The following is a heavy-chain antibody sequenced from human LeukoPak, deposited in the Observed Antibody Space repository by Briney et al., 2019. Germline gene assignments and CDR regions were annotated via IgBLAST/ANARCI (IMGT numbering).Heavy chain of an antibody. CDR3: ARGRGTNWWGGSGS. CDR2: INPNGDAA. Sequence: RASVKVSCKASGFTLTDYSMHWVRQGQAPGQGLEWMGWINPNGDAANYAQKFQGRVTLTLETSINTAYMEMTTLTYDDTAVYFCARGRGTNWWGGSGSWGQGTLVTVSS. J-gene: IGHJ5*02. CDR1: GFTLTDYS. V-gene: IGHV1-2*02. D-gene: IGHD2-15*01.